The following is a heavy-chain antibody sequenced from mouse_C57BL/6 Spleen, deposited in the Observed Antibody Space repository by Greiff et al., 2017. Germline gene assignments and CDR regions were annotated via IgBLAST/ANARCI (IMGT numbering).Heavy chain of an antibody. Sequence: EVQLQQSGPVLVKPGASVKMSCKASGYTFTDYYMNWVKQSHGKSLEWIGVINPYNGGTSYNQKFKGKATLTVDKSSSTAYMELNSLTSEDSAVYYCARGDSHYYGSSFDYWGQGTTLTVSS. CDR1: GYTFTDYY. D-gene: IGHD1-1*01. CDR2: INPYNGGT. CDR3: ARGDSHYYGSSFDY. J-gene: IGHJ2*01. V-gene: IGHV1-19*01.